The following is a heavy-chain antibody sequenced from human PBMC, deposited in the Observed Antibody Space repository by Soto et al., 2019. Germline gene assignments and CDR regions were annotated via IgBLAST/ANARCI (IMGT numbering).Heavy chain of an antibody. V-gene: IGHV4-59*01. CDR3: ATTMPDYYYYGMDV. J-gene: IGHJ6*02. D-gene: IGHD2-2*01. CDR1: GGSISTYY. CDR2: IYYSGST. Sequence: SETLSLTCTVSGGSISTYYRRWIRQPPGKGLEWIGYIYYSGSTNYNPSLKSRVTISVDTSKNQFSLKLSSVTAADTAVYYCATTMPDYYYYGMDVWGQGSTVTVSS.